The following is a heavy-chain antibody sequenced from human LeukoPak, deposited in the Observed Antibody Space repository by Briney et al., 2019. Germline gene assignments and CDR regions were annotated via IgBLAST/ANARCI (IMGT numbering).Heavy chain of an antibody. Sequence: SETLSLTCTVSGGSISGYYWSWIRQPPGKGLELIGYIYSTGITDYNPSLKSRVTISVDTSKNPFSLKLSSVTAADTAVYYCARFIGSSGYYDYWGHGTLVTVPS. CDR2: IYSTGIT. D-gene: IGHD3-22*01. CDR3: ARFIGSSGYYDY. CDR1: GGSISGYY. V-gene: IGHV4-59*01. J-gene: IGHJ4*01.